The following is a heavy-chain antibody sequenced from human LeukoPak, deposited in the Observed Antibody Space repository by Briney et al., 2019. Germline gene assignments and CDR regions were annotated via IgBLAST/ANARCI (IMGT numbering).Heavy chain of an antibody. J-gene: IGHJ4*02. CDR3: AREEGYSYGFPLDY. Sequence: SVKVSCKASGYTFTGYYMHWVRQAPGQGLEWMGRIIPILGIANYAQKFQGRVTITADKSTSTAYMELSRLRSDDTAVYYCAREEGYSYGFPLDYWGQGTLVTVSS. CDR1: GYTFTGYY. V-gene: IGHV1-69*04. CDR2: IIPILGIA. D-gene: IGHD5-18*01.